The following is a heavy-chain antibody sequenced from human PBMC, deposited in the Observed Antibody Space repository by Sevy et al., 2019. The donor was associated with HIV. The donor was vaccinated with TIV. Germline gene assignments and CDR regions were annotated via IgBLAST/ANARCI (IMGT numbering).Heavy chain of an antibody. CDR3: AKEDSGGYLY. V-gene: IGHV3-23*01. Sequence: GGSLRLSCAASGFTFNTHAMNWVRQAPGKGLEWVSTISASGGSTYYADSVKGRFIISRDNSKNTVDLQMNSLRAGDTAVYYCAKEDSGGYLYWGQGTLVTVSS. J-gene: IGHJ4*02. CDR1: GFTFNTHA. D-gene: IGHD3-22*01. CDR2: ISASGGST.